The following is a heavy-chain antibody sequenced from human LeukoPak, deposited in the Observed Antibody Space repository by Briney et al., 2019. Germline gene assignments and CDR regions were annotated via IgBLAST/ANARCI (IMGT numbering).Heavy chain of an antibody. D-gene: IGHD4-11*01. Sequence: GGSPRLSCAASGFTFSSYSMNWVRQAPGKGLEWVSYISSSSSTIYYADSVKGRFTISRDNAKNSLYLQMNSLRAEDTAVYYCAREVSQYSNYVGSFDYWGQGTLVTFSS. CDR2: ISSSSSTI. V-gene: IGHV3-48*01. CDR1: GFTFSSYS. CDR3: AREVSQYSNYVGSFDY. J-gene: IGHJ4*02.